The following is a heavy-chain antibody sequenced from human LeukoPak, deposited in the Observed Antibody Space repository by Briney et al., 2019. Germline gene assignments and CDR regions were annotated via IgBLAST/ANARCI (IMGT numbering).Heavy chain of an antibody. V-gene: IGHV1-8*03. CDR1: GYTFTSYD. Sequence: ASVKVSXKASGYTFTSYDINWVRQATGQGLEWMGWMNPNSGNTGYAQKFQGRVTVTRNTSISTAYMELSSLRSEDTAVYYCARGLELFSGGDPGYWFDPWGQGTLVTVSS. CDR3: ARGLELFSGGDPGYWFDP. J-gene: IGHJ5*02. CDR2: MNPNSGNT. D-gene: IGHD2-21*01.